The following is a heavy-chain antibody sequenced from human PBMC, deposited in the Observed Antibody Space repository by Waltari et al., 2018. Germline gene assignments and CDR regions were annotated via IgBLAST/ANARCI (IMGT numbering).Heavy chain of an antibody. D-gene: IGHD6-13*01. V-gene: IGHV1-69*01. J-gene: IGHJ3*02. CDR2: IIPIFGTA. CDR3: ARDRTYSSKSGDAFDI. CDR1: GYTFSSYA. Sequence: QVQLVQSGAEVKKPGASVKVSCKASGYTFSSYAISWVRQAPGQGLEWMGGIIPIFGTANYAQKFQGRVTITADESTSTAYMELSSLRSEDTAVYYCARDRTYSSKSGDAFDIWGQGTMVTVSS.